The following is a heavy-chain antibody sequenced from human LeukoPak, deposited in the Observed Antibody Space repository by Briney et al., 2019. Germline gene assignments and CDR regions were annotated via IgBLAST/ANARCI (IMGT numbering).Heavy chain of an antibody. V-gene: IGHV4-59*01. J-gene: IGHJ6*03. CDR1: GGSISSYY. Sequence: SETLSLTCTVSGGSISSYYWSWIRQPPGKGLEGIGYIYDSGSTNYNPSLKSRVTISVDTSKNQFSLKLSSVTAADTAVFYCARTTEGGYTYGYFYYYYMDVWGKGTTVTISS. CDR2: IYDSGST. D-gene: IGHD5-18*01. CDR3: ARTTEGGYTYGYFYYYYMDV.